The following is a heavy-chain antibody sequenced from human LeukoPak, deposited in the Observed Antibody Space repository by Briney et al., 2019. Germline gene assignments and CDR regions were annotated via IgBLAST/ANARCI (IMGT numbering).Heavy chain of an antibody. CDR2: VYGGGST. V-gene: IGHV3-66*02. Sequence: GGSLRLSCAASGFTVSSNYMGWVRQAPGKGLEWVSVVYGGGSTYYPDSVKGRFTISRDNSQNTLYLQMDSLRAEDTAVYYCAKWGFRFRGYSGYDDAFDIWGQGTMVTVSS. D-gene: IGHD5-12*01. CDR1: GFTVSSNY. CDR3: AKWGFRFRGYSGYDDAFDI. J-gene: IGHJ3*02.